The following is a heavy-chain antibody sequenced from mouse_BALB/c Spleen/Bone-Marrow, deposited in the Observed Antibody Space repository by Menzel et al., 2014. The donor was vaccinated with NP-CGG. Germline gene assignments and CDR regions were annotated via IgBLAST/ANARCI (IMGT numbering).Heavy chain of an antibody. V-gene: IGHV6-6*02. CDR3: SRDYDGAMDY. Sequence: EVKVVESGGGLVQPGGSMKLSCVASGFTFSNYWMNWVRQSPEKGLEWVAEIRLKSNNYATHYAESVKGRFSISRDDSKSSVYLQMNNLGAEDTGIYYCSRDYDGAMDYWGQGASVTVSS. CDR2: IRLKSNNYAT. CDR1: GFTFSNYW. D-gene: IGHD2-4*01. J-gene: IGHJ4*01.